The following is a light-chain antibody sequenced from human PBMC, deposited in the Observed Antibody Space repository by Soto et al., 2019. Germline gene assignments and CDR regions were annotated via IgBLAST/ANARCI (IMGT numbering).Light chain of an antibody. CDR3: HQYNNWLIT. CDR2: GAS. Sequence: EIVMTQSPATLPVSPGERATLSCRASQSVSSNFAWYQQKPGQAPRLLIYGASTRATGIPARFSGSGSGTEFTLTISSLQSEEFAVYYCHQYNNWLITFGQGTRLEIK. CDR1: QSVSSN. V-gene: IGKV3-15*01. J-gene: IGKJ5*01.